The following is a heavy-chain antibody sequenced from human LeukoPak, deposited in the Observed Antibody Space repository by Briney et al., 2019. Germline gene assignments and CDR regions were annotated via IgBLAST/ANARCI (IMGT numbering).Heavy chain of an antibody. J-gene: IGHJ4*02. CDR1: GFTFSSYG. V-gene: IGHV3-30*04. CDR3: AKDREYYYDSSGYLFDY. D-gene: IGHD3-22*01. CDR2: TSNDGRKT. Sequence: GRSLRLSCAASGFTFSSYGIHWVRQAPGKGLEWVTVTSNDGRKTYYADSVKGRFTISRDNSKNTLYLQMNSLRAEDTAVYYCAKDREYYYDSSGYLFDYWGQGTLVTVSS.